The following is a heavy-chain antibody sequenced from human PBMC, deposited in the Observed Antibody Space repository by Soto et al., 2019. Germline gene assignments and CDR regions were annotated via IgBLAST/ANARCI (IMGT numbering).Heavy chain of an antibody. CDR3: AANSLGGGSQGDV. Sequence: QVRLVQSGAEVNKPGSSMKVSCKASGDTFSSYSISWVRQAPGQGLEWMGGIVPIFGTTVYAPRMQGRVTITADGPTSTSYMELSGLRFEDTAIYYCAANSLGGGSQGDVWGQGTTVTVSS. V-gene: IGHV1-69*01. CDR1: GDTFSSYS. D-gene: IGHD3-10*01. J-gene: IGHJ6*02. CDR2: IVPIFGTT.